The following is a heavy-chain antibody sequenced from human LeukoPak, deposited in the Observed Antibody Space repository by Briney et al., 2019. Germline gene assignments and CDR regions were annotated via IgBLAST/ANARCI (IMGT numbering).Heavy chain of an antibody. J-gene: IGHJ4*02. CDR2: IYPGDSDT. D-gene: IGHD4-17*01. V-gene: IGHV5-51*01. CDR1: GYSFTSYW. Sequence: GESLKISCKGSGYSFTSYWICWVRQMPGKGLEWLGIIYPGDSDTRYSPSFQGQVTISADKSISTAYLQWSSLKASDTAMYYCARSPLGVTSSIDYWGQGTLVTVSS. CDR3: ARSPLGVTSSIDY.